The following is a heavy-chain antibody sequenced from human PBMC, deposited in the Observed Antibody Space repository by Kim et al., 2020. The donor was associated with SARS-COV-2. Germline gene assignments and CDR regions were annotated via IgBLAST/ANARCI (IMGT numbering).Heavy chain of an antibody. J-gene: IGHJ4*02. Sequence: SETLSLTCTVSGGSISSSSYYWGWIRQPPGKGLEWIGSIYYSGSTYYNPSLKSRVTISVDTSKNQFSLKLSSVTAADTAVYYCARRDLTTVTPVDYWGQGTLVTVSS. CDR2: IYYSGST. D-gene: IGHD4-4*01. CDR3: ARRDLTTVTPVDY. CDR1: GGSISSSSYY. V-gene: IGHV4-39*01.